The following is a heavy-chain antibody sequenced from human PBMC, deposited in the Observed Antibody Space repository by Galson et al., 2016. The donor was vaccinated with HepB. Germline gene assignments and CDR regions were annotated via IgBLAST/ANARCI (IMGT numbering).Heavy chain of an antibody. CDR2: ISPGDGST. J-gene: IGHJ4*02. Sequence: SVKVSCKASGYTFTPYYMHWVRQAPGQGLEWMGLISPGDGSTSYAQKFQGRVTMTRDTSTSTVYMELSSLPSEDTAVYYCARGSSWSLYCFDYWGQGTLVTVSS. V-gene: IGHV1-46*01. D-gene: IGHD6-13*01. CDR1: GYTFTPYY. CDR3: ARGSSWSLYCFDY.